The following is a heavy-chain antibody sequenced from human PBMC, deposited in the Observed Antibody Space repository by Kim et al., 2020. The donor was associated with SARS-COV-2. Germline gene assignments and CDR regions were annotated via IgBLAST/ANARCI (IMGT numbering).Heavy chain of an antibody. CDR3: ARATVTKGNYYYYGMDV. J-gene: IGHJ6*02. D-gene: IGHD4-4*01. CDR1: GFTFSSYA. Sequence: GGSLRLSCAASGFTFSSYAMHWVRQAPGKGLEWVAVISYDGSNKYYADSVKGRFTISRDNSKNTLYLQMNSLRAEDTAVYYCARATVTKGNYYYYGMDVWGQGTTVTVSS. V-gene: IGHV3-30-3*01. CDR2: ISYDGSNK.